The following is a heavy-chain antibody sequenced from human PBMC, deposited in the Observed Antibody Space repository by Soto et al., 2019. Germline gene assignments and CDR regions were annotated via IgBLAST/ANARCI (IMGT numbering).Heavy chain of an antibody. CDR2: IYYSGST. CDR3: ARIRGDYSSSSYYYYMDV. D-gene: IGHD6-19*01. Sequence: PSETLSLTCTVSGGSINNHYWSWIRQPPGKGLEWIGSIYYSGSTYYNPSLKSRVTISVDTSKNQFSLKLSSVTAADTAVYYCARIRGDYSSSSYYYYMDVWGKGTTVTVSS. V-gene: IGHV4-59*05. CDR1: GGSINNHY. J-gene: IGHJ6*03.